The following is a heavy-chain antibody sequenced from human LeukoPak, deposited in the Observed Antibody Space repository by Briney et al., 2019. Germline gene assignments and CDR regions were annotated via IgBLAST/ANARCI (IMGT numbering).Heavy chain of an antibody. V-gene: IGHV1-69*01. CDR1: GGTFSSYA. D-gene: IGHD6-19*01. Sequence: SVKVSCKASGGTFSSYAISWVRQAPGQGLEWMGGIIPIFGTANYAQKFQGRVTITADESTSTAYMELSSLRSEDTAVYYCAREGDSGGWYLDFDYWGQGTLVTVSS. J-gene: IGHJ4*02. CDR2: IIPIFGTA. CDR3: AREGDSGGWYLDFDY.